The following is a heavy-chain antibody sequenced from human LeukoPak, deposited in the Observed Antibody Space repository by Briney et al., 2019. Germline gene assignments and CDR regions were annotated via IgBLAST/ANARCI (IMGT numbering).Heavy chain of an antibody. CDR1: GFIFSSYS. CDR3: ARALSRDSSGYSYYFDY. J-gene: IGHJ4*02. Sequence: GGSLRLSCAASGFIFSSYSMNWVRQAPGKGLEWVSSISSSSSYIYYADSVKGRFTISRDNAKNSLYLQMNSLRAEDTAVYYCARALSRDSSGYSYYFDYWGQGTLVTVSS. V-gene: IGHV3-21*01. CDR2: ISSSSSYI. D-gene: IGHD3-22*01.